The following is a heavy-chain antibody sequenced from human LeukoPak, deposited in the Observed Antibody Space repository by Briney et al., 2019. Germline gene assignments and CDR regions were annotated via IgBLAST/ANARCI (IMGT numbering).Heavy chain of an antibody. CDR1: GFTFSSDS. J-gene: IGHJ3*02. CDR3: ASVRIAVAVTVHDAFDI. V-gene: IGHV3-21*01. Sequence: PGGSLRLSCAASGFTFSSDSMNCVRQAPGKGLEWVSSISSSSSYIYYADSVKGRFTISRDNAKNSLYLQMNSLRAEDTAVYYCASVRIAVAVTVHDAFDIWGQGTMVTVSS. D-gene: IGHD6-19*01. CDR2: ISSSSSYI.